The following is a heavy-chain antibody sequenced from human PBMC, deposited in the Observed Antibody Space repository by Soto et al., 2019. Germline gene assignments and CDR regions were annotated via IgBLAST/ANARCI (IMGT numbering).Heavy chain of an antibody. J-gene: IGHJ5*02. V-gene: IGHV4-61*03. Sequence: PSETLSLTCTVSGGSVSSGTSYWSWIRQPPGKGLEWIGHSSNSGSTKYDPSLKSRVTISVDTSNNDFFLKLTSVTAADTAVYYCARDMHAGFTHYFDPWGQGTLVTVSS. CDR2: SSNSGST. D-gene: IGHD1-26*01. CDR3: ARDMHAGFTHYFDP. CDR1: GGSVSSGTSY.